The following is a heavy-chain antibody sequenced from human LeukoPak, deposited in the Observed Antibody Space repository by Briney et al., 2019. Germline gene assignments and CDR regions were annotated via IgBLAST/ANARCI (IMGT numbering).Heavy chain of an antibody. D-gene: IGHD1-26*01. CDR2: IKQDGSEK. CDR3: ASSVVLGATDY. Sequence: PGGSLRLSCAASGFTFSSYWMSRVRQAPGKGLEWVANIKQDGSEKYYVDSVKGRFTISRDNAKNSLYLQMNSLRAEDTAVYYCASSVVLGATDYWGQGTLVTVSS. J-gene: IGHJ4*02. V-gene: IGHV3-7*01. CDR1: GFTFSSYW.